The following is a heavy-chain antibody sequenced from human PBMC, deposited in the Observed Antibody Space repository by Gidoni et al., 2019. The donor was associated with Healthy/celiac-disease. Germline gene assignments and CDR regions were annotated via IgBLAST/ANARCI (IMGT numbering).Heavy chain of an antibody. J-gene: IGHJ6*02. CDR2: ISYDGSNK. V-gene: IGHV3-30*18. D-gene: IGHD5-12*01. Sequence: SSYGMHWVRQAPGKGLEWVAVISYDGSNKYYADSVKGRFTISRDNSKNTLYLQMNSLRAEDTAVYYCAKDEKCNTKWPRLCGCVDVWGQGTTVTVSS. CDR1: SSYG. CDR3: AKDEKCNTKWPRLCGCVDV.